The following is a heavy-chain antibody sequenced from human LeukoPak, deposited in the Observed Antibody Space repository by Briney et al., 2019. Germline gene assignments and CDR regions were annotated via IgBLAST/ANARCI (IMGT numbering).Heavy chain of an antibody. V-gene: IGHV3-53*01. CDR2: IYSGGST. D-gene: IGHD2-15*01. CDR3: ARAPYCSGGSCYDDYYYGMDV. CDR1: GFTVSSNY. Sequence: GGSLRLSCAASGFTVSSNYMSWVRQAPGKGLEWVSVIYSGGSTYYADSVKGRFTISRDNSKNTLYLQMNSLRAEDTAVYYCARAPYCSGGSCYDDYYYGMDVWGQGTTVTVSS. J-gene: IGHJ6*02.